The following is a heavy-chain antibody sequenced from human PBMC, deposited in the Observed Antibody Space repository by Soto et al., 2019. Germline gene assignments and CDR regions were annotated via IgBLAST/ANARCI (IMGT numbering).Heavy chain of an antibody. CDR2: ISYDGSNK. V-gene: IGHV3-30*18. CDR3: AKDHMVGATTGYYYGMDV. D-gene: IGHD1-26*01. CDR1: GFTFSSYG. J-gene: IGHJ6*02. Sequence: QVQLVESGGGVVQPGRSLRLSCAASGFTFSSYGMHWVRQAPGKGLEWVAVISYDGSNKYYADSVKGRFTISRDNSKNTLYLQMNSLRAEDTAVYYCAKDHMVGATTGYYYGMDVWGQGTTVTVSS.